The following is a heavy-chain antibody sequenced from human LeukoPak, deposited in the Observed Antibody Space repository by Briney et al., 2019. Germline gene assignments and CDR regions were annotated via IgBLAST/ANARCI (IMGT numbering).Heavy chain of an antibody. Sequence: GGSLRLSCAASGFTFSRYWMHWVRQAPGKGLVWVSRINTDGRTITHADSVKGRFTISRDNAKNTLYLQMNSLRAEDTAVYYCARVLRLGELDAFDIWGQGTMVTVSS. D-gene: IGHD3-16*01. CDR2: INTDGRTI. CDR3: ARVLRLGELDAFDI. CDR1: GFTFSRYW. J-gene: IGHJ3*02. V-gene: IGHV3-74*01.